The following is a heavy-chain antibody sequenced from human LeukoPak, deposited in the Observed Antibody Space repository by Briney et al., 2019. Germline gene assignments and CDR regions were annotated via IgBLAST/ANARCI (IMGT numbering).Heavy chain of an antibody. V-gene: IGHV4-59*08. D-gene: IGHD5-24*01. CDR3: ARGGGSFDY. CDR2: IYDSGST. CDR1: GGSISSYY. J-gene: IGHJ4*02. Sequence: SETLSLTCTVSGGSISSYYWSWIRQPPGKGLEWIGYIYDSGSTNYNPSLKSRVTISVDTSKNQFSLKLSSVTAADTAVYYCARGGGSFDYWGQGTLVTVSS.